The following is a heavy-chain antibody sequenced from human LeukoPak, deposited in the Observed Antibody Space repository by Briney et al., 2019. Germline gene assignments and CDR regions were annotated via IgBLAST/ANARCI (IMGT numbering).Heavy chain of an antibody. Sequence: GGSLRPSCAASGFTFSSYAMSWVRQAPGKGLEWVSAISGSGGSTYYADSVKGRFTISRDNSKNTLYLQMNSLRAEDTAVYYCAKTPTYSYGYLDYWGQGTLVTVSS. CDR2: ISGSGGST. CDR1: GFTFSSYA. J-gene: IGHJ4*02. CDR3: AKTPTYSYGYLDY. V-gene: IGHV3-23*01. D-gene: IGHD5-18*01.